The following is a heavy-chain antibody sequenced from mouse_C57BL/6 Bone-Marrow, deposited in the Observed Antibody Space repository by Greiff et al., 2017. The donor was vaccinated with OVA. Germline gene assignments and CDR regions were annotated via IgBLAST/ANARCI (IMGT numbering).Heavy chain of an antibody. V-gene: IGHV1-4*01. CDR3: ARGGLRLYAMDY. D-gene: IGHD2-4*01. J-gene: IGHJ4*01. CDR1: GYTFTSYT. CDR2: INPSSGYT. Sequence: QVQLQSGAELARPGASVKMSCKASGYTFTSYTMHWVKQRPGQGLEWIGYINPSSGYTKYNQKFKDKATLTADKSSSTAYMQLSSLTSEDSAVYYCARGGLRLYAMDYWGQGTSVTVSS.